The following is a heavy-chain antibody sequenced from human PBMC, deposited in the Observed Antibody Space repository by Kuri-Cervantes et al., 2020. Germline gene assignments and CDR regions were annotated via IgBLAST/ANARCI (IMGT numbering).Heavy chain of an antibody. CDR2: INSDGSST. V-gene: IGHV3-74*01. CDR1: GFTFSSYW. D-gene: IGHD3-3*01. J-gene: IGHJ4*02. CDR3: ARDFARNYNFWSGYYSAAGIDY. Sequence: GGSLRLSCAASGFTFSSYWMSWVRQAPGKGLVWVSRINSDGSSTSYADSVKGRFTISRDNAKNTLYLQMNSLRAEDTAVYYCARDFARNYNFWSGYYSAAGIDYWGQGTLVTVSS.